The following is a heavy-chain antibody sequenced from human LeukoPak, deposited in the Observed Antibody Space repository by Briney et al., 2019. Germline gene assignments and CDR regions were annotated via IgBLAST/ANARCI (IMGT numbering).Heavy chain of an antibody. CDR3: AREGHPTRGSTTVTTSSLFY. V-gene: IGHV3-21*01. J-gene: IGHJ4*02. Sequence: PGGSLRLSCAASGFTFSSYSMNWVRQAPGKGLECVSSISSSSSYIYYADSVKGRFTISRDNAKNSLYLQMNSLRAEDTAVYYCAREGHPTRGSTTVTTSSLFYWGQGTLVTVSS. CDR1: GFTFSSYS. CDR2: ISSSSSYI. D-gene: IGHD4-17*01.